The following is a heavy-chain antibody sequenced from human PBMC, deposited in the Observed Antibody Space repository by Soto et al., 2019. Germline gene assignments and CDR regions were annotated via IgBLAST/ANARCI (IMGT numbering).Heavy chain of an antibody. CDR3: AKDWEMATNNFDY. D-gene: IGHD5-12*01. Sequence: GGSLRLSCAASGFTFSSYGMHWVRQAPGKGLEWVAVISYDGSNKYYADSVKGRFTISRDNSKNTLYLQMNSLRAEDTAVYYCAKDWEMATNNFDYWGQGTLVTVSS. CDR1: GFTFSSYG. J-gene: IGHJ4*02. V-gene: IGHV3-30*18. CDR2: ISYDGSNK.